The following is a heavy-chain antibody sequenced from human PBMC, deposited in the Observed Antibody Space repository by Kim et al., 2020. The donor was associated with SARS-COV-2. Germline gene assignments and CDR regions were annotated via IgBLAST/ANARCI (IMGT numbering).Heavy chain of an antibody. CDR3: AKGSSVARPYYLDY. Sequence: ADSVQGRFTISRDNSKNTLFLQMNSLGAEDSAVYYCAKGSSVARPYYLDYWGQGTLVTVSS. J-gene: IGHJ4*02. V-gene: IGHV3-23*01. D-gene: IGHD2-15*01.